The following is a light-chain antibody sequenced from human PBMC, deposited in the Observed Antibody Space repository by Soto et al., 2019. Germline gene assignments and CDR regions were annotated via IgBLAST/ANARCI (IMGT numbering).Light chain of an antibody. Sequence: QSVLTQPPSASGSPGQSVTISYTGTSSDVGGYKYVSWYQQHPGKVPKLMIYEVSKRPSGVPDRFSGSKSGNTASLTVSGLQAEDEADYYCSSYAGSNNVVFGGGTKLTVL. CDR2: EVS. J-gene: IGLJ2*01. CDR1: SSDVGGYKY. CDR3: SSYAGSNNVV. V-gene: IGLV2-8*01.